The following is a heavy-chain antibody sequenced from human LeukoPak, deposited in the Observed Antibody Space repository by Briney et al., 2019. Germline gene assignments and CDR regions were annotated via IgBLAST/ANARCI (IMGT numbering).Heavy chain of an antibody. D-gene: IGHD3-16*02. CDR2: ITGSGGST. J-gene: IGHJ5*02. Sequence: GGSLRLSCAASGFTFNSYAMTWVHQAPGKGLEWVSAITGSGGSTHYADSVKGRFTISRDNSKNTLFLQMSSLRVEDTAVYYCAKDFKGNVIVIPGASNWFDPWGQGTLVTVSS. CDR3: AKDFKGNVIVIPGASNWFDP. CDR1: GFTFNSYA. V-gene: IGHV3-23*01.